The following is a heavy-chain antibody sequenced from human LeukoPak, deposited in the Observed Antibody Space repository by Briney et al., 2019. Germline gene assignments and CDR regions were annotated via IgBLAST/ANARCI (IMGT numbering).Heavy chain of an antibody. Sequence: ASVKVSCKASGYTFTSYDINWVRQATGQGLEWMGWMNPNSGNTGYAQKFQGRVTMTRDTSLSTAYMELSRLRSDDTAVYFCARRPINCIITNCYVDYWGQGTLVTVSS. CDR2: MNPNSGNT. CDR1: GYTFTSYD. V-gene: IGHV1-8*01. D-gene: IGHD2-2*01. CDR3: ARRPINCIITNCYVDY. J-gene: IGHJ4*02.